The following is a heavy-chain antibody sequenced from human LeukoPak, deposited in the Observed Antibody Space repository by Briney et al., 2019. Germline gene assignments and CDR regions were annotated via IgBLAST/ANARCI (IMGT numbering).Heavy chain of an antibody. CDR3: ARGEDIVVVPAAIPLDP. J-gene: IGHJ5*02. D-gene: IGHD2-2*01. Sequence: GASVTVSCKASGYTFTSYGISWVRQAPGQGLEWMGWISAYSGNTNYAQKLQGRVTMTTDTSTSTAYMELRSLRSDDTAVYYCARGEDIVVVPAAIPLDPWGQGTLVTVSS. V-gene: IGHV1-18*01. CDR1: GYTFTSYG. CDR2: ISAYSGNT.